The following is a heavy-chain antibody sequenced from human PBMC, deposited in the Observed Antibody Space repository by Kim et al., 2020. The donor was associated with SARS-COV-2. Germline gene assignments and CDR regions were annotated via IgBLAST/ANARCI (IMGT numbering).Heavy chain of an antibody. CDR2: IIPLIGTT. CDR1: GDTFNRYA. CDR3: VVYSDHDY. V-gene: IGHV1-69*04. Sequence: SVKVSCKAPGDTFNRYAISWVRQAPGQRPEWMGRIIPLIGTTNYAQNFQGRVTITADRSTATVYMELSSLRSDDTATFYCVVYSDHDYWGQGTLVTVSS. D-gene: IGHD4-17*01. J-gene: IGHJ4*02.